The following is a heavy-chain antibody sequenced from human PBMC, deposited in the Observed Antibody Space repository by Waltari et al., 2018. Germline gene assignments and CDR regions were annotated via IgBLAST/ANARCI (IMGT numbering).Heavy chain of an antibody. CDR2: IIPIFGTA. V-gene: IGHV1-69*01. J-gene: IGHJ6*03. CDR3: ARGSSVVPVPRRDYYYYYMDV. D-gene: IGHD2-2*01. CDR1: GGTFSSYA. Sequence: QVQLVQSGAEVKKPGSSVKVSCKASGGTFSSYATSWVRPAPGQGPWWMGGIIPIFGTANYAQKFQGRVTITADESTSTAYMELSSLRSEDTAVYYCARGSSVVPVPRRDYYYYYMDVWGKGTTVTVSS.